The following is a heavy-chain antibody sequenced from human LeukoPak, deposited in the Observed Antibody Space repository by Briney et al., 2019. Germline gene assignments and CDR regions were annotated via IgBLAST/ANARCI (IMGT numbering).Heavy chain of an antibody. V-gene: IGHV1-46*01. CDR2: INPSDGST. CDR3: ARALTQRFLEWQNDY. Sequence: ASVKVSCKASGYTFTTYYIHRVRQAPGQGLEWMGIINPSDGSTSYAQRFQGRVTMTRDTSTHTVYMELSTLRSEDTAVYYCARALTQRFLEWQNDYWGQGTLVTVSS. D-gene: IGHD3-3*01. CDR1: GYTFTTYY. J-gene: IGHJ4*02.